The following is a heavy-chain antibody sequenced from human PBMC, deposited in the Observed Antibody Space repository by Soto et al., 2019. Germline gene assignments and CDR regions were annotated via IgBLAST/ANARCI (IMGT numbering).Heavy chain of an antibody. D-gene: IGHD3-3*01. J-gene: IGHJ4*02. V-gene: IGHV1-18*01. Sequence: QVKLVQSGGEVKNPGASVKISCKASGYTFSSYGISCVRKAPGQGLEWMGWISAYNGNTNYAQKFQGRVTMTTDTSTSTAYMELRSLRSDDTAIYYCARTLNEWLLGLEWGQGTLVTVSS. CDR3: ARTLNEWLLGLE. CDR2: ISAYNGNT. CDR1: GYTFSSYG.